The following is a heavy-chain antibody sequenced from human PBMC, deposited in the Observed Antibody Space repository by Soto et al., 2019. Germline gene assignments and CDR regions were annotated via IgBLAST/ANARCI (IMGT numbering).Heavy chain of an antibody. CDR3: ARHSPYCGGDCYSLDY. CDR1: GGSISSSSYY. Sequence: SETLSLTCTVSGGSISSSSYYWGWIRQPPGKGLEWIGSIYYSGSTYYNPSLKSRVTTSVDTSKNQVSLNLSSVTAADTAVYYCARHSPYCGGDCYSLDYWGQGTLVTVSS. J-gene: IGHJ4*02. D-gene: IGHD2-21*02. V-gene: IGHV4-39*01. CDR2: IYYSGST.